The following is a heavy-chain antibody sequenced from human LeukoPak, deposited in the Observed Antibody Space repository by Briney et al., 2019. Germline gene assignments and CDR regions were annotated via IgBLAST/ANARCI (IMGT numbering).Heavy chain of an antibody. CDR3: ARGSLVDY. J-gene: IGHJ4*02. CDR2: ISYDGSNK. CDR1: GFTFSSYA. D-gene: IGHD2-8*02. V-gene: IGHV3-30-3*01. Sequence: TGGSLRLSCAASGFTFSSYAMHWVRQAPGKGLEWVAVISYDGSNKYYADSVKGRFTISRDNSKNTLYLQMNSLRAEDTAVYYCARGSLVDYWGQGTLVTVSS.